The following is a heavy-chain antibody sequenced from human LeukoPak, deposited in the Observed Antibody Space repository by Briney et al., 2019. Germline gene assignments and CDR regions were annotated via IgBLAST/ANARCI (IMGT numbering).Heavy chain of an antibody. J-gene: IGHJ4*02. D-gene: IGHD3-10*01. CDR1: GYTLTELS. CDR3: ARERLRITMVRGVPDY. Sequence: ASVKVSCKVSGYTLTELSMHWVRQAPGQRLEWMGWINAGNGNTKYSQKFQGRVTITRDTSASTAYMELSSLRSEDTAVYYCARERLRITMVRGVPDYWGQGTLVTVSS. V-gene: IGHV1-3*01. CDR2: INAGNGNT.